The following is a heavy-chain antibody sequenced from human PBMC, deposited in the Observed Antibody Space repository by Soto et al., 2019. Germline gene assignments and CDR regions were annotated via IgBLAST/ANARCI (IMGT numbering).Heavy chain of an antibody. CDR2: IWYDGSNK. J-gene: IGHJ6*02. Sequence: QVQLVESGGGVVQPGRSLRLSCAASGFTFSSYGMHWVRQAPGKGLEWVAVIWYDGSNKYYADSVKGRFTISRDNSKNXLXLXXNSLRAEDTAVYYCARGAYCSGGSCGYYYYYGMDVWGQGTTVTVSS. CDR3: ARGAYCSGGSCGYYYYYGMDV. D-gene: IGHD2-15*01. V-gene: IGHV3-33*01. CDR1: GFTFSSYG.